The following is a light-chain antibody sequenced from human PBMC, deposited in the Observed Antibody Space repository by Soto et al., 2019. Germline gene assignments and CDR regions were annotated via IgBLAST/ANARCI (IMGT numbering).Light chain of an antibody. J-gene: IGKJ1*01. Sequence: DIVMTQSRLSLPVTPGEPASISCRSSQSLLHSNGYNYLDWYLQKPGQSPQLLIYLGSSRASGVPDRFSGSGSGTDFTLKISRVEAEDVGVYYCMQPLQSWTFGQGTKVDIK. CDR2: LGS. CDR3: MQPLQSWT. CDR1: QSLLHSNGYNY. V-gene: IGKV2-28*01.